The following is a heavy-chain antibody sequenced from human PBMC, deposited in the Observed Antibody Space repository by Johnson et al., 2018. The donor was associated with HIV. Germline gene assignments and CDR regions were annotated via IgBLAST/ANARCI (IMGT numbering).Heavy chain of an antibody. J-gene: IGHJ3*02. CDR1: AFSVSSNY. CDR3: ARVAAAAGRMTDAFDI. Sequence: MQLVESGGGVVQPGGSLRLSCAVSAFSVSSNYMSWVRQAPGKGLEWVGRIRSKANSYATAYAASVKGRFTISRDNAKNSLYLQMNSLRAEDTALYYCARVAAAAGRMTDAFDIWGQGTMVSVSS. CDR2: IRSKANSYAT. D-gene: IGHD6-13*01. V-gene: IGHV3-72*01.